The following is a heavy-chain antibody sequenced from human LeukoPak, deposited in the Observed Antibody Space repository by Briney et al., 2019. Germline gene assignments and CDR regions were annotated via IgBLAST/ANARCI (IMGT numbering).Heavy chain of an antibody. CDR1: GFTFSNAW. Sequence: GGSLRLSCAAPGFTFSNAWMSWVRQAPGKGLEWVGRIKIKTDGGTIEYGAPVKGRFTISRGDSKNTLYLQMNTLETEDTGVYYCTRISGSSSGPFDYWGQGSLVTVSS. CDR3: TRISGSSSGPFDY. D-gene: IGHD1-26*01. CDR2: IKIKTDGGTI. V-gene: IGHV3-15*01. J-gene: IGHJ4*02.